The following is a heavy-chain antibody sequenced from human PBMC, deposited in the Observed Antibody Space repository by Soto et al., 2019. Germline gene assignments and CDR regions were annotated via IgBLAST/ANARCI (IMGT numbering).Heavy chain of an antibody. V-gene: IGHV3-53*01. CDR1: GFTVSSNY. CDR2: IYSGGST. Sequence: GESLKIYCAASGFTVSSNYMSWVSQAPGKGLEWVSVIYSGGSTYYADSVKGRFTISRDNAKNTLYLQMNSLRAEDTAVYYCARDHNWGNAFDIWGQGTMVTVSS. CDR3: ARDHNWGNAFDI. D-gene: IGHD7-27*01. J-gene: IGHJ3*02.